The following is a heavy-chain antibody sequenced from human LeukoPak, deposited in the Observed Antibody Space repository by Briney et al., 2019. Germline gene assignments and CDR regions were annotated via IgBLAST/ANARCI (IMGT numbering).Heavy chain of an antibody. J-gene: IGHJ4*02. CDR3: AGEVRGAITVFDY. CDR1: GFTFSSYA. CDR2: ISYDGSNK. V-gene: IGHV3-30-3*01. Sequence: GGSLRLSCAASGFTFSSYAMHWVRQAPGKGLEWVAVISYDGSNKYSADSVKGRFTISRDNSKNTPYLQMNSLRTEDTAVYYCAGEVRGAITVFDYWGQGTLVTVSS. D-gene: IGHD3-10*01.